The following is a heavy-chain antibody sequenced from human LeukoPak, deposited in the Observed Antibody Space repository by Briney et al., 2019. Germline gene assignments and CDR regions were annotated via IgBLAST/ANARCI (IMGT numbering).Heavy chain of an antibody. J-gene: IGHJ4*02. CDR2: ISSDSSYI. CDR1: GFTLTSYT. D-gene: IGHD3-3*01. Sequence: GGSLRLSCAASGFTLTSYTINWVRQAPGEGLEWVSSISSDSSYIYYADSVKGRFTISRDNSENTLYLQMNSLRAEDTAVYYCAKDVKAGSGDYYFDYWGQGTLVTVSS. CDR3: AKDVKAGSGDYYFDY. V-gene: IGHV3-21*04.